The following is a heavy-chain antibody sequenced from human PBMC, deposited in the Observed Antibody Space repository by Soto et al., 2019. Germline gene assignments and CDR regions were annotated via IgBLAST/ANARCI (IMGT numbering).Heavy chain of an antibody. J-gene: IGHJ4*02. CDR1: GFRFSSYS. D-gene: IGHD3-22*01. CDR3: ATMNGYFEY. CDR2: ITATGDRT. Sequence: LTCADSGFRFSSYSMSWVRQTPGKGLEWVAAITATGDRTYYADSVTGRFTISRDNSKKTHYLQMTSLRAEDTAMYYCATMNGYFEYWGQGTPVTVSS. V-gene: IGHV3-23*01.